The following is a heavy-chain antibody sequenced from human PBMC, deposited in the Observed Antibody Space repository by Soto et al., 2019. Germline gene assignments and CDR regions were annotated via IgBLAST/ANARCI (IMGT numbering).Heavy chain of an antibody. J-gene: IGHJ6*02. CDR2: IYYSGST. V-gene: IGHV4-59*01. CDR1: GGSISSYY. Sequence: PSETLSLTCTVSGGSISSYYWSWIRQPPGKGLEWIGYIYYSGSTNYNPSLKSRVTISVDTSKNQFSLKLSSVTAADTAVYYCARAVAVLRYFDWDNYYGMDVWGQGTTVTVSS. CDR3: ARAVAVLRYFDWDNYYGMDV. D-gene: IGHD3-9*01.